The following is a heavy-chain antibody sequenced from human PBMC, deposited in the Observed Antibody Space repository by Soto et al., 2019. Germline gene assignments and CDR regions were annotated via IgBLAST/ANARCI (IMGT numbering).Heavy chain of an antibody. V-gene: IGHV2-5*02. Sequence: QITLKESGPTLVKPTQTLTLTCTFSGFSLSTSGVGVGWIRQPPGKALEWLALIYWDDDKRYSPSLKSRLTITKDTSKNEVVLTMTNMDPVDTATYYCAHTLGDGDYAAGRNYYYSGMDVWGQGTTVTVSS. CDR2: IYWDDDK. CDR3: AHTLGDGDYAAGRNYYYSGMDV. D-gene: IGHD4-17*01. CDR1: GFSLSTSGVG. J-gene: IGHJ6*02.